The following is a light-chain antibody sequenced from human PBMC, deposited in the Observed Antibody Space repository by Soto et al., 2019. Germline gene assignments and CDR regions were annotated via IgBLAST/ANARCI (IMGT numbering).Light chain of an antibody. J-gene: IGKJ4*01. Sequence: EILMTQSPATLSVSPGGRATLSCRASQSVSSKLAWYQQKPGHPPRLLIYGASTRATGVPARFSGSGSGTEFTLTISSLQSEDFAVYYCQQYNDWLGTFGGGTKVEIK. CDR2: GAS. CDR1: QSVSSK. CDR3: QQYNDWLGT. V-gene: IGKV3-15*01.